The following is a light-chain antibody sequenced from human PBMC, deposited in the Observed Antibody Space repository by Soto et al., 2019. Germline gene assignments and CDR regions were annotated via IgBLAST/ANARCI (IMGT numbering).Light chain of an antibody. CDR1: QSVSSSY. J-gene: IGKJ5*01. CDR3: QPYGSSPPIT. Sequence: EVVLTQSPGTLSLSPGERATLSCSASQSVSSSYLAWYQQKPGQAPRLLIYVASSRATGIPDRFSGSGSGTDFTLTISRLEPEDFAVYYCQPYGSSPPITFGQGTRLEIK. CDR2: VAS. V-gene: IGKV3-20*01.